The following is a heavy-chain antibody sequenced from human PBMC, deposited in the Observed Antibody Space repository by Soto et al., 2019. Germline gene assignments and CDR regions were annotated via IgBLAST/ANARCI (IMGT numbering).Heavy chain of an antibody. D-gene: IGHD3-10*01. J-gene: IGHJ6*02. CDR2: IYYSGST. V-gene: IGHV4-39*01. CDR1: GGSISSSSYY. CDR3: ASGGGGSGSYYFYYYYYGMDV. Sequence: PSETLSLTCTVSGGSISSSSYYWGWIRQPPGKGLEWIGSIYYSGSTYYNTSLKSRVTISEDTSKKKFSLKLNYVTAADTAVYYCASGGGGSGSYYFYYYYYGMDVWGQGTTVTVSS.